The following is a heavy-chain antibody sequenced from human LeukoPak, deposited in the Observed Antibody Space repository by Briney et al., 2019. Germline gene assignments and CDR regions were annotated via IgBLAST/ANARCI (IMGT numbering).Heavy chain of an antibody. CDR1: GFTFDDYA. Sequence: GGSLRLSCAASGFTFDDYAMHWVRQVPGKGLEWVSGISWNSRTIGYVDSVKGRFTISRDNAKNSLYLQMNSLRAEDTAVYYCAKDWGAAADYYYYYMDVWGKGTTVTVSS. J-gene: IGHJ6*03. CDR3: AKDWGAAADYYYYYMDV. V-gene: IGHV3-9*01. CDR2: ISWNSRTI. D-gene: IGHD6-13*01.